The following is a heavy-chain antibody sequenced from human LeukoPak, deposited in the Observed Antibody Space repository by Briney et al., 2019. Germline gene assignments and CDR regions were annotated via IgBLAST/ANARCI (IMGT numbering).Heavy chain of an antibody. CDR1: GFTFSSFG. D-gene: IGHD3-22*01. J-gene: IGHJ5*02. V-gene: IGHV3-33*01. CDR2: LWYDGSKK. CDR3: ARYYDSSGYMWFDP. Sequence: GGSLRLSCAASGFTFSSFGMHWVRQAPGKGLEWVAALWYDGSKKYYADSVKGRLTISRDKSKNTLYLEMNRLRAEDTAVYYCARYYDSSGYMWFDPWGQGTLVTVSS.